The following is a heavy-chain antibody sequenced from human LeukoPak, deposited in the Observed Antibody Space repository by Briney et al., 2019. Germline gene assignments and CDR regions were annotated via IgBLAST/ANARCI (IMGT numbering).Heavy chain of an antibody. CDR1: GFTFSSYD. CDR2: IGTAGDT. Sequence: PGGSLRLSCAASGFTFSSYDMHWVRHATGKGVEGVSAIGTAGDTYYPGSVKGRFTISRENAKNSLYLQMNSLSAGDTAVYYCARVDSLGAFDIWGQGTMVTVSS. D-gene: IGHD3-9*01. V-gene: IGHV3-13*01. J-gene: IGHJ3*02. CDR3: ARVDSLGAFDI.